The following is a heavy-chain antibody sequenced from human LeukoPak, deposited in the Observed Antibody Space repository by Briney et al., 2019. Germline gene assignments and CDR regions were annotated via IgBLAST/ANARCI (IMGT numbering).Heavy chain of an antibody. Sequence: GGSPRLSCAASGFIFTKYWMHWVRQAPGKGLVWVSHVNSDGSATSYADSVKGRFTISRDNAKNTVYLHMNSLRVEDTAVYYCTSFYETNWGQGTLVTVSS. J-gene: IGHJ4*02. CDR3: TSFYETN. CDR1: GFIFTKYW. V-gene: IGHV3-74*01. D-gene: IGHD2/OR15-2a*01. CDR2: VNSDGSAT.